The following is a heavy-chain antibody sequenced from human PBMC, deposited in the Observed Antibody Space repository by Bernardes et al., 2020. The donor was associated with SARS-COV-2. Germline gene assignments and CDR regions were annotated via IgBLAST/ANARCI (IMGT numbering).Heavy chain of an antibody. CDR1: GGSISSYY. D-gene: IGHD6-13*01. V-gene: IGHV4-59*08. CDR2: IYYSGST. J-gene: IGHJ4*02. CDR3: ASLTREGAAAKFEY. Sequence: SETLSLTCTVSGGSISSYYWSWLRQPPGKGLELIGYIYYSGSTNYNPSLKSRVTISIDTSRNQFTLKLSSVTAADTAVYYCASLTREGAAAKFEYWGQGTLVTVSS.